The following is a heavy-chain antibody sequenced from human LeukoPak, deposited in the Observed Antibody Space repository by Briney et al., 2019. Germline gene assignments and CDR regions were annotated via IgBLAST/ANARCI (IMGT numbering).Heavy chain of an antibody. J-gene: IGHJ3*02. CDR1: GFTFSSYS. D-gene: IGHD3-16*01. CDR3: AKVGGTQGAFDI. Sequence: GGSLRLSCAASGFTFSSYSMNWVRQVPGKGLEWVSGITWNGDNIGYADSVKGRFTISRDNAKNSLYLQMNSLRAEDTALYYCAKVGGTQGAFDIWGQGTMVTVSS. CDR2: ITWNGDNI. V-gene: IGHV3-9*01.